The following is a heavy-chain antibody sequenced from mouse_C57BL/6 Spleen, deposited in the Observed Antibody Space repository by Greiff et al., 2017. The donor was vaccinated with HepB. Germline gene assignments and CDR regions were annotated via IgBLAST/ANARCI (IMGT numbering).Heavy chain of an antibody. CDR1: GYTFTSYW. D-gene: IGHD1-1*01. CDR3: ARIDYYGSSYFDY. CDR2: IDPSDSET. V-gene: IGHV1-52*01. J-gene: IGHJ2*01. Sequence: QVQLQQPGAELVRPGSSVKLSCKASGYTFTSYWMHWVKQRPIQGLEWIGNIDPSDSETHYNQKFKDKATLTVDKSSSTAYMQLSSLTSEDSAVYYCARIDYYGSSYFDYWGQGTTLTVSS.